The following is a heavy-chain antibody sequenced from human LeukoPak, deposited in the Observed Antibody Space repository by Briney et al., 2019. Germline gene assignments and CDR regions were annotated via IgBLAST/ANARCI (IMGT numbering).Heavy chain of an antibody. J-gene: IGHJ6*02. CDR1: GGTFSSYA. CDR2: IIPIFGTA. Sequence: SVKVSCKASGGTFSSYAISWVRQAPGQGLEWMGGIIPIFGTANYAQKFQGRVTITADESTSTAYMELSSLRSEDTAVYYCARIGSLDDYGDCNIYYYGMDVWGQGTTVTVSS. CDR3: ARIGSLDDYGDCNIYYYGMDV. V-gene: IGHV1-69*13. D-gene: IGHD4-17*01.